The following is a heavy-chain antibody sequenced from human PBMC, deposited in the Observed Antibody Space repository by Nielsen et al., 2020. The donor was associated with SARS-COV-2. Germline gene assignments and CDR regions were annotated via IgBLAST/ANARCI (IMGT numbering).Heavy chain of an antibody. Sequence: SETLSLTCTVSGGSISSYYWSWIRQPPGKGLEWIGYIYYSGSTYYNPSLKSRVTISVDTSKNQFSLKLSSVTAADTAVYYCARNVDTAMVNWFDPWGQGTLVTVSS. V-gene: IGHV4-59*12. CDR3: ARNVDTAMVNWFDP. CDR2: IYYSGST. J-gene: IGHJ5*02. CDR1: GGSISSYY. D-gene: IGHD5-18*01.